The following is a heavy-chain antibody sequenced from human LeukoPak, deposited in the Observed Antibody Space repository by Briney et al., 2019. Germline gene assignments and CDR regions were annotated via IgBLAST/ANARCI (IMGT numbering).Heavy chain of an antibody. D-gene: IGHD4-17*01. CDR3: ARGYGDYEDAFDI. CDR2: INPNSGGT. V-gene: IGHV1-2*02. Sequence: ASVKVSCKASGYTFTRYYMHWVRQAPGQGLEWMGWINPNSGGTDYAQKFQGRVTMTRDTSINTAYMELSRLRSDDTTVYYCARGYGDYEDAFDIWGQGTMVTVSS. J-gene: IGHJ3*02. CDR1: GYTFTRYY.